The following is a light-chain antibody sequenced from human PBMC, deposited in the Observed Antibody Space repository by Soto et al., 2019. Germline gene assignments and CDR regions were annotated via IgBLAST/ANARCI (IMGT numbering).Light chain of an antibody. CDR1: SSDVGAYNY. J-gene: IGLJ3*02. CDR3: TSYVGSNIWV. Sequence: QSDLTQPPSASGSPGQSVTLSCTGTSSDVGAYNYVSWYQQYPGKAPKLMIYEVSKRPSGVPDRFSGSKSGNTASLTVAGLQAEDEGDYYCTSYVGSNIWVFGGGTKLTVL. CDR2: EVS. V-gene: IGLV2-8*01.